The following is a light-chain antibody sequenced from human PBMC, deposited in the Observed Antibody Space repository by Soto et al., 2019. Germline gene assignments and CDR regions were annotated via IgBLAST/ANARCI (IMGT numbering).Light chain of an antibody. CDR1: QSVSTN. Sequence: EIVLTQSPATLSLSPGERAPLSFRASQSVSTNLAWYQQKPGQAPRLLIYDASTRATGIPVRFSGSGSGTEFTLSISSVQSEDFAVFYCQQYNRWPRTFGQGTKVDIK. CDR2: DAS. CDR3: QQYNRWPRT. V-gene: IGKV3-15*01. J-gene: IGKJ1*01.